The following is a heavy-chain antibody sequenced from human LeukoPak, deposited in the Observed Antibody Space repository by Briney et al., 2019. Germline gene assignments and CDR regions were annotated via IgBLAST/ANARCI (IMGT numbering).Heavy chain of an antibody. V-gene: IGHV4-59*01. CDR3: ARGGYYYLDV. CDR1: GGSINSYY. J-gene: IGHJ6*03. Sequence: SETLSLTCTVSGGSINSYYWSWIRQPPGKGLEWIGDIYYSGSPDYSPSLKSRVTISVATSKTQFSLKMSSVTAADTAVYYCARGGYYYLDVWGGGTTVTVSS. CDR2: IYYSGSP.